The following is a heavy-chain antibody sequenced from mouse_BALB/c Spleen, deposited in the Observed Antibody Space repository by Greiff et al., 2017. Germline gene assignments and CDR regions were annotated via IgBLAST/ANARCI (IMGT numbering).Heavy chain of an antibody. CDR2: ISNLAYSI. CDR1: GFTFSDYG. CDR3: ARAYGSSYDCYFDY. Sequence: EVMLVESGGGLVQPGGSRKLSCAASGFTFSDYGMAWVRQAPGKGPEWVAFISNLAYSIYYADTVTGRFTISRENAKNTLYLEMSSLRSEDTAMYYCARAYGSSYDCYFDYWGQGTTLTVSS. J-gene: IGHJ2*01. D-gene: IGHD1-1*01. V-gene: IGHV5-15*02.